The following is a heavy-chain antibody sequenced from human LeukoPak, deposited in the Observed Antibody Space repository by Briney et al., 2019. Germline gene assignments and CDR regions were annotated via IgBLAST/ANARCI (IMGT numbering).Heavy chain of an antibody. CDR1: GFTFSTYG. CDR2: IRYDGSNK. V-gene: IGHV3-30*02. CDR3: AKAGTQQWLLFVGVY. J-gene: IGHJ4*02. D-gene: IGHD6-19*01. Sequence: GGSLRLSCAASGFTFSTYGMLWVRQAPGQGPEWVALIRYDGSNKYYADSVKGRFTISRDNSKNTLYLQMNSLRVEDTAMYYCAKAGTQQWLLFVGVYWGQGTLATVSS.